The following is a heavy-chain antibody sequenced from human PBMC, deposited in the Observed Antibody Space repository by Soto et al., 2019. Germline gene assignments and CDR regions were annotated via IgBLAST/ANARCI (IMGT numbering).Heavy chain of an antibody. D-gene: IGHD3-22*01. CDR1: GFTFSSYA. J-gene: IGHJ4*02. CDR2: ISYDGSNK. Sequence: QVQLVESGGGVVQPGRSLRLSCAASGFTFSSYAMHWVRQAPGKGLEWVEVISYDGSNKYYADSVKGRFTISRDNSKNTMYLQMNSLRAEDTAVYYCAREGHYYDSSGYYDLYYFDYWGQGTLVTVSS. V-gene: IGHV3-30-3*01. CDR3: AREGHYYDSSGYYDLYYFDY.